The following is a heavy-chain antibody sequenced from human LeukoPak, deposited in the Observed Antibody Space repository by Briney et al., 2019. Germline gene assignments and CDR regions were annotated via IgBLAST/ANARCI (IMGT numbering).Heavy chain of an antibody. CDR1: GFTFSSYA. Sequence: GSLRLSCAASGFTFSSYAMSCARQAPGKGLEWVSAISGSGGNTYYADSVKGRFTISRDNSKNTLYLQMNSLRAEDTAVYFCAKEVKAATNWFDPWGQGTLVTVSS. CDR3: AKEVKAATNWFDP. D-gene: IGHD6-25*01. CDR2: ISGSGGNT. J-gene: IGHJ5*02. V-gene: IGHV3-23*01.